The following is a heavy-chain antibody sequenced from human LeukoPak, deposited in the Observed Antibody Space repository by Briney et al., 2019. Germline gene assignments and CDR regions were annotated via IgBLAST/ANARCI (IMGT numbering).Heavy chain of an antibody. D-gene: IGHD4-17*01. Sequence: QSGGSLRLSCAASGFTFRSYGMHWVRQAPGKGLEWVAYIQNDGSNEQYADSVKGRFSISRDSSKNILYLQMNSLRAEDTAVYYCAGDNIANGDLDYLDYWGQGTLVTVSS. J-gene: IGHJ4*02. CDR3: AGDNIANGDLDYLDY. CDR1: GFTFRSYG. CDR2: IQNDGSNE. V-gene: IGHV3-30*02.